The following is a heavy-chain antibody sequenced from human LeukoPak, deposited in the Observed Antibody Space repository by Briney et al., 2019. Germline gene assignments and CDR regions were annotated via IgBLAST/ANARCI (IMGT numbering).Heavy chain of an antibody. J-gene: IGHJ4*02. Sequence: SETLSLTCTVSGGSVSSGSYYWSWIRQPPGKGLEWIGHIYYSGSTNYNPSLKSRVTISVDTSKNQFSLKLSSVTAADTAVYYCATGTPDGYSYGFDYWGQGTLVTVSS. CDR1: GGSVSSGSYY. CDR3: ATGTPDGYSYGFDY. D-gene: IGHD5-18*01. V-gene: IGHV4-61*01. CDR2: IYYSGST.